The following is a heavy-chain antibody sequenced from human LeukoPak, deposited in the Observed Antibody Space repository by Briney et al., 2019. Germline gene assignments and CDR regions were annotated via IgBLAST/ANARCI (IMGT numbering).Heavy chain of an antibody. CDR3: AREDTKGAFDI. CDR1: GYTFTGYY. CDR2: INPYHGDT. V-gene: IGHV1-2*02. Sequence: ASVKVSFKASGYTFTGYYLHWVRQAPGQGLECMGWINPYHGDTNYAQKFQGRVTMTSDTSITTVSMELNRLTYDDTAVYYCAREDTKGAFDIWGQGTMVIVSS. J-gene: IGHJ3*02.